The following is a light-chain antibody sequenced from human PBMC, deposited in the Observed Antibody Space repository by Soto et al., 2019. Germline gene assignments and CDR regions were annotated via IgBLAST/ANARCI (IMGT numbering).Light chain of an antibody. CDR2: EVS. CDR1: SSDVGSYNL. Sequence: QSVLTQPASVSGSPGQSITISCTGTSSDVGSYNLVSWYQQHPGKAPKLMIYEVSKRPSGVPNRFSGSKSGNTASLTISGLQAEDEADYYCCSYAGSSTVVFGTGTKVTVL. J-gene: IGLJ1*01. V-gene: IGLV2-23*02. CDR3: CSYAGSSTVV.